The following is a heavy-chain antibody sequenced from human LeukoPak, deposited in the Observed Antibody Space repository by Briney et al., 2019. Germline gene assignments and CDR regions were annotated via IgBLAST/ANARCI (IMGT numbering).Heavy chain of an antibody. Sequence: ASVKVSCKASGYTFTSYGISWVRQAPGQGLEWRGWISAYNGNTNYAQKLQGRVTITTDTSTSTAYMELRSLRSDDTAVYYCAKLVTIFGVVTDYYCDYWGQGTLVTLSS. V-gene: IGHV1-18*01. J-gene: IGHJ4*02. D-gene: IGHD3-3*01. CDR3: AKLVTIFGVVTDYYCDY. CDR2: ISAYNGNT. CDR1: GYTFTSYG.